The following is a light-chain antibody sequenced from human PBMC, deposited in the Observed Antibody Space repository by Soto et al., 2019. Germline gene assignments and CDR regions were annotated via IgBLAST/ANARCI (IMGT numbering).Light chain of an antibody. CDR3: YQYYSYSWT. CDR2: AAS. V-gene: IGKV1-8*01. CDR1: QGISSY. J-gene: IGKJ1*01. Sequence: AIRMTQSPSSFSASTGDRVTITCRASQGISSYLAWYQQKPGKAPKLLIYAASTFRSGVPSRFSGSGSGTDFTLTISRLHSDDVASYYCYQYYSYSWTFGQGTKVEIK.